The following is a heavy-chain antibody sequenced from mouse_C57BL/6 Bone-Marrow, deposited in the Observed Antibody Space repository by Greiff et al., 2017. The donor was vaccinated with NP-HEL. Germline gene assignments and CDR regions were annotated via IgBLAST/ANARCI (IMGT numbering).Heavy chain of an antibody. V-gene: IGHV1-87*01. CDR2: GQGLEWNG. Sequence: VQVVESGPELARPWASVKISCPAFYTFFRRVHFAIRATNSWMPWVKQRPGQGLEWNGAIYPGYGDTSYNQQFKCKATLTADKSSSTAYMQLSSLTSEDSAVYYCALTGLAYWGQGTLVTVSA. D-gene: IGHD4-1*01. CDR3: SEDSAVYYCALTGLAY. CDR1: YTFFRRVH. J-gene: IGHJ3*01.